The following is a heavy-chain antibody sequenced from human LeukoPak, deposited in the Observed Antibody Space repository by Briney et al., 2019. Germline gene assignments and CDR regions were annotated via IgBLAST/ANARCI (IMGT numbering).Heavy chain of an antibody. CDR1: GFTFSSYW. J-gene: IGHJ3*02. CDR3: AREQQLVWGRWAFDI. Sequence: GGSLRLSCAASGFTFSSYWMHWVRQAPGKGLVWVSRINSDGSSTSYAGSVKGRFTISRDNAKNTLYLQMNSLRAEDTAVYYCAREQQLVWGRWAFDIWGQGTMVTVSS. V-gene: IGHV3-74*01. CDR2: INSDGSST. D-gene: IGHD6-13*01.